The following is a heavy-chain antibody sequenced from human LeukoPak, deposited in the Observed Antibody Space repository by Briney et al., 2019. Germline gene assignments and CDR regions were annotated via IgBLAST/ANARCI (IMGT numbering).Heavy chain of an antibody. D-gene: IGHD6-13*01. CDR1: GFTFSSYS. CDR2: ISSSSSTI. V-gene: IGHV3-48*04. CDR3: ARGPRIAAADY. Sequence: GGSLRLSCAASGFTFSSYSMNWVRQAPGKGLEWVSYISSSSSTIYYADSVKGRFTISRDNAKNSLYLQMNSLRAEDTAVYYCARGPRIAAADYWGQGTLVTVSS. J-gene: IGHJ4*02.